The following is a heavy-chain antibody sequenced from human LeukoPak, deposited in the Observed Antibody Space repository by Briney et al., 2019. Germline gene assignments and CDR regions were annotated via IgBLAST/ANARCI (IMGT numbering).Heavy chain of an antibody. CDR2: ISSEINYK. V-gene: IGHV3-21*06. J-gene: IGHJ4*02. CDR3: ARGGLRDSYNHYHFDY. CDR1: GFTFSSYA. D-gene: IGHD5-24*01. Sequence: GGSLRLSCAASGFTFSSYAMHWVRQAPGKGLEWVLSISSEINYKYYADSVKGRFTISRDNANNSLYLQMNSLRAEDTAVYYCARGGLRDSYNHYHFDYWGQGALVTVSS.